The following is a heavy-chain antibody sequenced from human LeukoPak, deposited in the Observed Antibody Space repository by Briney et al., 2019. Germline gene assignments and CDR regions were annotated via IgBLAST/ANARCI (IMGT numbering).Heavy chain of an antibody. Sequence: ASVKVSCKASGYTFTSYDVNWVRQATGQGLEWMGWMNPNSGNTGLAQKFQGRVTLTRDTSLSTAHMELSNLRSDDTAVYYCARDEVVAAPNYFGMVVWGQGTTVSVSS. CDR2: MNPNSGNT. CDR1: GYTFTSYD. J-gene: IGHJ6*02. V-gene: IGHV1-8*01. CDR3: ARDEVVAAPNYFGMVV. D-gene: IGHD2-15*01.